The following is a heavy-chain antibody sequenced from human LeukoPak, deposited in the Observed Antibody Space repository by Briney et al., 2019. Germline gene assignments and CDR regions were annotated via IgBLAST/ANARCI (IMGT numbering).Heavy chain of an antibody. Sequence: SETLSLTCTVSGGSISSGGYYWSWIRQHPGKGLEWIGYIYYSGSTYYNPSLKSRVTISVDTSKNQFSLNLRSVTAADTAVYYCARTLKDAYLNAFGYWGQGTLVAVSS. CDR3: ARTLKDAYLNAFGY. CDR2: IYYSGST. J-gene: IGHJ4*02. V-gene: IGHV4-31*03. CDR1: GGSISSGGYY. D-gene: IGHD3-16*01.